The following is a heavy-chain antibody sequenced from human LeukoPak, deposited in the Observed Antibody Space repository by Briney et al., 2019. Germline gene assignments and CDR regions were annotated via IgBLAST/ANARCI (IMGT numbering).Heavy chain of an antibody. CDR3: ARHGCSGGGCPFQH. CDR1: GGSINNYY. J-gene: IGHJ1*01. CDR2: IYYSGST. Sequence: SETLSLTCTVSGGSINNYYWSWIRQPPGKGLEWIGYIYYSGSTNYSPSLKSRVTISVDTSKNQFPLDLSSVTAADTAVYYCARHGCSGGGCPFQHWGQGTLVTVSS. D-gene: IGHD2-15*01. V-gene: IGHV4-59*08.